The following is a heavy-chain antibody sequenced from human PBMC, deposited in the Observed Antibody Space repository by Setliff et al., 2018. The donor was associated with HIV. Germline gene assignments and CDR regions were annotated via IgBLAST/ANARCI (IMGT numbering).Heavy chain of an antibody. CDR3: ARSDSEWPHYQYHHMDV. Sequence: ASEKVSCKASGYSFTTYAISWVRQAPGQGLEWMGWISAYNGNTLYAQKFQGRVTMTTDTSKSTAYMDLSSLRSDDTAVYYCARSDSEWPHYQYHHMDVWGKGTTVTVSS. CDR1: GYSFTTYA. V-gene: IGHV1-18*01. D-gene: IGHD3-3*01. CDR2: ISAYNGNT. J-gene: IGHJ6*04.